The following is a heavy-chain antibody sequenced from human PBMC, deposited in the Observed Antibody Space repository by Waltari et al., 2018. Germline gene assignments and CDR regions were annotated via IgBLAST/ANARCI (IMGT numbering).Heavy chain of an antibody. CDR2: IYYSGST. Sequence: QVQLQESGPGLVKPSQTLSLTCTVSGGSISSGGYYWSWIRQHPGKGLEWIGYIYYSGSTYYNPSLKSRVTISVDTSKNQFSLKLSSLTAADTAVYYCARDDEGIAYMDVWGKGTTVTVSS. J-gene: IGHJ6*03. CDR3: ARDDEGIAYMDV. CDR1: GGSISSGGYY. V-gene: IGHV4-31*03. D-gene: IGHD6-13*01.